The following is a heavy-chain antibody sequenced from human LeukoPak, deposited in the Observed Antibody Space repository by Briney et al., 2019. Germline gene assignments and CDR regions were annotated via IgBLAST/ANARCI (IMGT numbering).Heavy chain of an antibody. CDR2: INPNSSGT. CDR1: GYTFTGYY. CDR3: ARDDCSSTSCYPTNWFDP. V-gene: IGHV1-2*02. J-gene: IGHJ5*02. D-gene: IGHD2-2*01. Sequence: ASVKVSCQASGYTFTGYYMHWLRQAPGQGLEWMGWINPNSSGTNYARKFQGRVTMTRDTTISTAYMELSRLRSDDTAVYYCARDDCSSTSCYPTNWFDPWGQGTLVTVSS.